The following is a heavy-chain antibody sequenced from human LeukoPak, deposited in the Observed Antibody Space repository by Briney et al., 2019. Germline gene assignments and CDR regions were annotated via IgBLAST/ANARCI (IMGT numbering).Heavy chain of an antibody. J-gene: IGHJ4*02. CDR2: IRQDGDTK. CDR3: ARSLPYGTTWYGRSDF. V-gene: IGHV3-7*03. Sequence: GGSLRLSCAASGFTFSSYWMTWVRQAPGKGLEWVANIRQDGDTKYYVDSVKGRFTISRDNAMNSLYLQMNSLRAEDTAIYYCARSLPYGTTWYGRSDFWGQGTLVTVSS. CDR1: GFTFSSYW. D-gene: IGHD6-13*01.